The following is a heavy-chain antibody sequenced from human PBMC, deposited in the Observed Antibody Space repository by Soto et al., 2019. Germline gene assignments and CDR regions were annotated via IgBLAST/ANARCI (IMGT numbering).Heavy chain of an antibody. J-gene: IGHJ6*02. D-gene: IGHD6-6*01. Sequence: SETLSLTCAVSGGSISSSNWWSWVRQPPGKGLEWIGEIYHSGSTNYNPSLKSRVTISVDKSKNQFSLKLSSVTAADTAVYYCARDMGSSTYYYYGMDVWGQGTTVTVSS. CDR2: IYHSGST. V-gene: IGHV4-4*02. CDR3: ARDMGSSTYYYYGMDV. CDR1: GGSISSSNW.